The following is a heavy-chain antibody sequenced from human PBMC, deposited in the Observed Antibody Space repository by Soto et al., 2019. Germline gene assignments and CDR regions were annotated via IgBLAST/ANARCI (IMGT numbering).Heavy chain of an antibody. CDR1: GFTFSSYE. CDR2: ISSSGSTI. CDR3: ARVEDYGYHLWFDY. V-gene: IGHV3-48*03. Sequence: EVQLVESGGGLVQPGGSLRLSCAASGFTFSSYEMNWVRQAPGKGLEWVSYISSSGSTIYYADSVKGRFTISRDNAKNSLYLQMNSLRAEDTAVYYCARVEDYGYHLWFDYWGQGTLVAVSS. D-gene: IGHD4-17*01. J-gene: IGHJ4*02.